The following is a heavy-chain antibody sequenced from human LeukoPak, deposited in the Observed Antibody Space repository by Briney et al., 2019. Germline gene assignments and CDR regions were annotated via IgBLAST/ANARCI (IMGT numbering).Heavy chain of an antibody. Sequence: GGSLRLPCAASGFTFDDYGMSWVRQAPGKGLEWVSAISGSGGSTYYADSVKGRFTISRDNSKNTLYLQMNSLRAEDTAVYYCAKDGGYYDSSGYYYGDYWGQGTLVTVSS. J-gene: IGHJ4*02. V-gene: IGHV3-23*01. D-gene: IGHD3-22*01. CDR3: AKDGGYYDSSGYYYGDY. CDR1: GFTFDDYG. CDR2: ISGSGGST.